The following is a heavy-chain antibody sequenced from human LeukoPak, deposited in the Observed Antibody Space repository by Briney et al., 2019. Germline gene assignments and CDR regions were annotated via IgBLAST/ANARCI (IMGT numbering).Heavy chain of an antibody. J-gene: IGHJ4*02. Sequence: GASVKVSCKASGYTFTGYYMHWVRQAPGQGLEWMGGIIPIFGTANYAQKFQGRVTITTDESTSTAYMELSSLRSEDTAVYYCARDQSRYFDYWGQGTLVTVSS. CDR1: GYTFTGYY. CDR2: IIPIFGTA. CDR3: ARDQSRYFDY. V-gene: IGHV1-69*05.